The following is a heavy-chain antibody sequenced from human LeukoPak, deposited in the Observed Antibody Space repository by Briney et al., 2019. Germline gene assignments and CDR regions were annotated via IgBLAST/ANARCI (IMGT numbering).Heavy chain of an antibody. V-gene: IGHV1-2*02. CDR1: GYTFTGYY. J-gene: IGHJ4*02. Sequence: GASVKVSCKASGYTFTGYYMHWVRQAPGQGLEWMGWINPNSGGTNYAQKFQGRVTMTRDTSISTAYMELSSLRSEDTAVYYCTIRHDYGDYWGQGTLVTVSS. CDR3: TIRHDYGDY. D-gene: IGHD3-10*01. CDR2: INPNSGGT.